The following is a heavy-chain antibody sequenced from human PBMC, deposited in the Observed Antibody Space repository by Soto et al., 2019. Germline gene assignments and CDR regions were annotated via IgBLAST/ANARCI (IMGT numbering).Heavy chain of an antibody. CDR1: GYTFTSYY. CDR3: ACLSGVTYYYDRTCGY. J-gene: IGHJ4*02. V-gene: IGHV1-46*01. Sequence: VASVKVSCKASGYTFTSYYMHWVRPAPGQGLEWMGIINPSGGSTSYAQKFQGRVTMTRDTSTSTVYMELSSLRSEDTAVYYCACLSGVTYYYDRTCGYWGQGTLVTVSS. D-gene: IGHD3-22*01. CDR2: INPSGGST.